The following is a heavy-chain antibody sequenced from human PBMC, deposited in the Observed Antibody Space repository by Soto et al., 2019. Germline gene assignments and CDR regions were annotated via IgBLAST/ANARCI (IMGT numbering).Heavy chain of an antibody. V-gene: IGHV4-4*01. Sequence: QVQLQESGPGLVKPSGTLSLTCAVSGGSISSSNWWSWVRQPPGKGLEWIGEIYHSGSTNYNPSFKSRIAMSVDKSKNQFTLNLNSVSAAATALYCCAMISRSGTRFDYWGQGTLVTVSS. J-gene: IGHJ4*02. CDR3: AMISRSGTRFDY. D-gene: IGHD1-1*01. CDR2: IYHSGST. CDR1: GGSISSSNW.